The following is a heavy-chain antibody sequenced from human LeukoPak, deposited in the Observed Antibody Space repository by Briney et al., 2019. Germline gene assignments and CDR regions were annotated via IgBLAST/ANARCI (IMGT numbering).Heavy chain of an antibody. Sequence: SETLSLTCTVSGGSISSSSYYWGWIRQPPGKGLEWIGSIYYSGSTYYNPSLKSRVTISVDTSKNQFSLKLSSVTAADTAVYYCARARGYCSGGSCSKAMDVWGKGTTVTISS. D-gene: IGHD2-15*01. CDR1: GGSISSSSYY. CDR2: IYYSGST. CDR3: ARARGYCSGGSCSKAMDV. V-gene: IGHV4-39*07. J-gene: IGHJ6*04.